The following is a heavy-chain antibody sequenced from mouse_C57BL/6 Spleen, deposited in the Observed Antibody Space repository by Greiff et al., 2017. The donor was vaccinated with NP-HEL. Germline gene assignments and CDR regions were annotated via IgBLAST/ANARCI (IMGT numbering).Heavy chain of an antibody. CDR3: ARYEIYYGYDGGFAY. J-gene: IGHJ3*01. Sequence: QVQLQQSGPELVKPGASVKISCKASGYAFSSSWMNWVKQRPGKGLEWIGRIYPGDGDTNYNGKFKGKATLTADKSSSTAYMQLSSLTSEDSAVYCCARYEIYYGYDGGFAYWGQGTLVTVSA. CDR2: IYPGDGDT. V-gene: IGHV1-82*01. CDR1: GYAFSSSW. D-gene: IGHD2-2*01.